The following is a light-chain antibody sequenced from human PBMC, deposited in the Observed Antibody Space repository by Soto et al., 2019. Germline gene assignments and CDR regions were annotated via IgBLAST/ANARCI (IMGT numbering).Light chain of an antibody. CDR1: TSDVGGYNY. J-gene: IGLJ1*01. Sequence: QSALTQPTSVSGSPGQSIAISCTGTTSDVGGYNYVSWYQQHPGKAPKLMIYDVTNRPSGVSDRFSGSKSGNTASLTISGLQAEDEGDYYCSSFTRSNTYVFGTGTKLTVL. CDR2: DVT. V-gene: IGLV2-14*03. CDR3: SSFTRSNTYV.